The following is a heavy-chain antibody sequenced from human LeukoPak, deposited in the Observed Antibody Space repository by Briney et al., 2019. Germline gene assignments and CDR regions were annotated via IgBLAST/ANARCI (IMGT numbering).Heavy chain of an antibody. D-gene: IGHD6-19*01. J-gene: IGHJ4*02. Sequence: SETLSLTCSASGGSIIGYYWSWIRQPPGKGLEWIGYIYYSGSTNYNPSLESRLTISADTSKNQFSLKLNSVTAADTAVYYCARGNGWYFYWGQGALVTVSS. V-gene: IGHV4-59*01. CDR1: GGSIIGYY. CDR3: ARGNGWYFY. CDR2: IYYSGST.